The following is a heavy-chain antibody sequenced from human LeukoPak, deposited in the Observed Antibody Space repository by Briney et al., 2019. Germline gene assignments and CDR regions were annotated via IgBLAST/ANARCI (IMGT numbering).Heavy chain of an antibody. CDR3: AIGIDGAFNS. D-gene: IGHD3-16*01. Sequence: GGSLRLSCEASGFTFSGYSMIWVRQAPGKGLEWVSEINRGGHDTYYTDSVKGRFTTSRDNSKNTLFLQMTSLRTEDTAIYYCAIGIDGAFNSWGQGTLVTVSS. CDR2: INRGGHDT. CDR1: GFTFSGYS. V-gene: IGHV3-23*01. J-gene: IGHJ4*02.